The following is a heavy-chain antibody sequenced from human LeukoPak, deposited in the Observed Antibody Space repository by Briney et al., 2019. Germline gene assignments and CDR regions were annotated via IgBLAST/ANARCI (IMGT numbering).Heavy chain of an antibody. CDR1: GFSFTDYP. D-gene: IGHD1/OR15-1a*01. CDR2: IRTTAEGAKYA. V-gene: IGHV3-48*02. J-gene: IGHJ4*02. CDR3: ATDQQHAFDY. Sequence: GGSLRLSCATSGFSFTDYPMNWVRQAPGKGLEWISNIRTTAEGAKYAYYADSVKGRVTISRDDGKNTLYLHMNSLRDDDTAVYYCATDQQHAFDYWGQGILVTVSS.